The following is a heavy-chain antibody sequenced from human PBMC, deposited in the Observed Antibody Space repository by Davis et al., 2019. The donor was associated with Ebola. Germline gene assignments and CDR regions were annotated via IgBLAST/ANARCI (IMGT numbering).Heavy chain of an antibody. CDR2: IYHSGST. V-gene: IGHV4-4*02. Sequence: SETLSLTCAVSGDSISSSNWWSWVRQPPGKGLEWIGEIYHSGSTNYNPSLKSRVTISVDKSKNQFSLKLSSVTAADTAVYYCARVEREGIVYGDGRFDYWGQGTLVTVSS. J-gene: IGHJ4*02. CDR1: GDSISSSNW. D-gene: IGHD4-17*01. CDR3: ARVEREGIVYGDGRFDY.